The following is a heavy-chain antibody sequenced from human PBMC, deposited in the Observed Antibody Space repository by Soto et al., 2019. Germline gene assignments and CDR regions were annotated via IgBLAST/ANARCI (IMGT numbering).Heavy chain of an antibody. J-gene: IGHJ6*03. V-gene: IGHV3-64*01. CDR2: LSSNGVGT. Sequence: EVQLAESGGGLAQPGGSLRLSCAASGFTLSGYAMDWVRQAPGKGLEYVSGLSSNGVGTYYANSVQGRFTIPRDNSKNTVYLQMGSLRPEDMAVYYCARRARPDFYYLDVWGKGTTVTVSS. CDR1: GFTLSGYA. CDR3: ARRARPDFYYLDV. D-gene: IGHD6-6*01.